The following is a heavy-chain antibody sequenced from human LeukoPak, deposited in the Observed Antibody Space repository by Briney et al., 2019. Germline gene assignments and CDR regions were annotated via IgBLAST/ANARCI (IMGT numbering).Heavy chain of an antibody. CDR2: INPNSGGT. Sequence: ASVKVSCKASGYTFTGYYMHWVRQAPGQGLEWMGRINPNSGGTNYAQKFQGRVTMTRDTSISTAYMELSRPISDDTAVYYCARNGLIIAARTNWFDPWGQGTLVTVSS. CDR3: ARNGLIIAARTNWFDP. V-gene: IGHV1-2*06. CDR1: GYTFTGYY. J-gene: IGHJ5*02. D-gene: IGHD6-6*01.